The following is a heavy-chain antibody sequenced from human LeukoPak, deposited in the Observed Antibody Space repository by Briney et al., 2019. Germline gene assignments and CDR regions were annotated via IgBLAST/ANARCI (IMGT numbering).Heavy chain of an antibody. CDR3: AKALGTLAGASDY. CDR2: ISGSGGMT. CDR1: GFTFSNYA. J-gene: IGHJ4*02. Sequence: PGGSLRLSCAPSGFTFSNYAMSWVRQAPGKGLEWVSAISGSGGMTYYADSVKGRFTISRDNSKNMLFLQVNSLRVDDTAVYYCAKALGTLAGASDYWGQGTLVTVSS. V-gene: IGHV3-23*01. D-gene: IGHD6-19*01.